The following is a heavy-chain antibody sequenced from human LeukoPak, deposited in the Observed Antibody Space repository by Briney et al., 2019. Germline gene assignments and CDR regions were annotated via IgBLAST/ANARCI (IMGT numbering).Heavy chain of an antibody. CDR2: INQDESSK. CDR3: ARPVGATRAFDI. Sequence: GGSLRLSCAASGFTFSSFEMNWVRQAPGKGLAWVANINQDESSKYYEDSVKGRFTISRDNARTSLHLQMNSLRAEDTAVYYCARPVGATRAFDIWGQGTMVTVSS. CDR1: GFTFSSFE. J-gene: IGHJ3*02. V-gene: IGHV3-7*01. D-gene: IGHD1-26*01.